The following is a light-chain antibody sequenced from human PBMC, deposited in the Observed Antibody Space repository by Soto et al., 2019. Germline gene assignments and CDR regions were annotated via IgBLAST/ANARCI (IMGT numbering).Light chain of an antibody. V-gene: IGKV3-11*01. CDR3: QQRSNWT. CDR1: QSVSSY. CDR2: DAS. J-gene: IGKJ1*01. Sequence: EIVSTQSPATLSLSPGERATLSCRASQSVSSYLAWYQQKPGQAPRLLIYDASNRATGIPARFSGSGSGTDFTLTISSLEPVDFAVYYCQQRSNWTFGQGTKVDIK.